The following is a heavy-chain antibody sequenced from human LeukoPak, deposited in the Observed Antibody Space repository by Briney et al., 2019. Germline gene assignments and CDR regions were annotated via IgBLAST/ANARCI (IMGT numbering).Heavy chain of an antibody. D-gene: IGHD6-13*01. CDR1: GFSFRNYG. V-gene: IGHV3-33*01. CDR3: ARDLSSWTPGY. Sequence: PGGSLRLSCAASGFSFRNYGMHWVRQAPGKGLEGVAVIWSDGSNKDYADSVKGRFTISRDESNNTLYLQMNSLRAEDTALYYCARDLSSWTPGYWGQGTLVTVSS. J-gene: IGHJ4*02. CDR2: IWSDGSNK.